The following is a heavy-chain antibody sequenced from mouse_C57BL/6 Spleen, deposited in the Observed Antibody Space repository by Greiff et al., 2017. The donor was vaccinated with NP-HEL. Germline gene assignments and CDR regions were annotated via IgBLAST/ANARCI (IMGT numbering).Heavy chain of an antibody. V-gene: IGHV3-6*01. CDR3: ARDRSWDVRFAY. CDR1: GYSITSGYY. Sequence: VQLKESGPGLVKPSQSLSLTCSVTGYSITSGYYWNWIRQFPGNKLEWMGYISYDGSNNYNPSLKNRISITRDTSKNQFFLKLNSVTTEDTATYYCARDRSWDVRFAYWGQGTLVTVSA. CDR2: ISYDGSN. J-gene: IGHJ3*01. D-gene: IGHD4-1*01.